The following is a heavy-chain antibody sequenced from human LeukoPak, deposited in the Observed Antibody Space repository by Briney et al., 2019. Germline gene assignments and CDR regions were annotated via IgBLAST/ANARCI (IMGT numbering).Heavy chain of an antibody. CDR2: INPSGGST. J-gene: IGHJ5*02. Sequence: ASVKVSCKASGYTFTSYYMHWVRQAPGQGLEWMGIINPSGGSTSYAQKFQGRVTMTRDTSTSTVYMELSSLRSEDTAVYYCASWGLRLGELSLRDWFDPWGQRTLVTVSS. V-gene: IGHV1-46*01. CDR1: GYTFTSYY. D-gene: IGHD3-16*02. CDR3: ASWGLRLGELSLRDWFDP.